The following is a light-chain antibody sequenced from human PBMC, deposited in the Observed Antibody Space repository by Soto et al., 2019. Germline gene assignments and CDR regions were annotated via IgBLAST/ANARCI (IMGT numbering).Light chain of an antibody. J-gene: IGLJ2*01. CDR2: EVT. Sequence: QSALTQPASVSGSPGQSITISCPGTSSDIGGYNFVSWYQQHPGKAPKLMIYEVTNRPSGVSNRFSGSKSGNTASLTISGLQAEDEADYYCCSYTSSSTLVFGGGTKLTVL. CDR3: CSYTSSSTLV. V-gene: IGLV2-14*01. CDR1: SSDIGGYNF.